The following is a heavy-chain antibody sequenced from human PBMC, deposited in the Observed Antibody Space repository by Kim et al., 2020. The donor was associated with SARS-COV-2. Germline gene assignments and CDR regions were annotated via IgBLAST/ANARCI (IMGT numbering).Heavy chain of an antibody. D-gene: IGHD3-16*01. V-gene: IGHV4-4*02. CDR2: VHHDGRS. Sequence: SETLSLTCAVSGSSLITDHWWSWVRQPPGKVLGWIGEVHHDGRSNQNSSLKSRLSMSMDTSKNKFSLRLTSLTAADTAVYYCAREAWGAPAIEWCQGTLV. CDR3: AREAWGAPAIE. CDR1: GSSLITDHW. J-gene: IGHJ1*01.